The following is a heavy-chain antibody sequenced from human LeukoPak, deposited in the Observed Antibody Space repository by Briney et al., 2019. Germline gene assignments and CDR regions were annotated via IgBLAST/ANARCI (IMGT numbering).Heavy chain of an antibody. CDR2: INHSGST. J-gene: IGHJ6*02. Sequence: SETLSLTCAVYGGSFSGYYWSWIRQPPGKGLEWIGEINHSGSTNYNPSLKSRVTISVDTSKNQFSLKLSSVTAADTAVYYCATTGEFARYLDWSHRSGMDVWGQGTTVTVSS. CDR1: GGSFSGYY. CDR3: ATTGEFARYLDWSHRSGMDV. D-gene: IGHD3-9*01. V-gene: IGHV4-34*01.